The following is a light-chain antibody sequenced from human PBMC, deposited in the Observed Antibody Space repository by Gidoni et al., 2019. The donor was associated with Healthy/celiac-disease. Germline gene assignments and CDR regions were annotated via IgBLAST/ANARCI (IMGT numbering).Light chain of an antibody. V-gene: IGKV1-33*01. CDR3: QQYDNLPPLT. CDR1: QDISNY. CDR2: DAS. Sequence: IQMTQSPSSLSASVGDRVTITCQASQDISNYLNWYQQKPGKAPKLLIYDASNLETEVPSRCSGSGSGTDFTFTISSLQPEDIATYYCQQYDNLPPLTFGGGTKVEIK. J-gene: IGKJ4*01.